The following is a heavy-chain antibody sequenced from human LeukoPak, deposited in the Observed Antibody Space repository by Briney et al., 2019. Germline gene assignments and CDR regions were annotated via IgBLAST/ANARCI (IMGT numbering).Heavy chain of an antibody. D-gene: IGHD3-22*01. CDR2: INHSGST. Sequence: TSETLSLTRAADGGSFSGYYCSCIRQPPGKGLEWIGEINHSGSTNYNPSLKSRVTISVDTSKNQFSLKLSSVTAADTAVYYCARCVYYESRVYYSVSPWGAGTLVTVSS. V-gene: IGHV4-34*01. CDR3: ARCVYYESRVYYSVSP. J-gene: IGHJ5*02. CDR1: GGSFSGYY.